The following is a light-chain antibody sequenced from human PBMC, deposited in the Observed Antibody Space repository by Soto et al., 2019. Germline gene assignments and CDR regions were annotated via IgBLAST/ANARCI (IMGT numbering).Light chain of an antibody. CDR1: SSDVGGYNY. CDR3: SSCTSSSTLAV. V-gene: IGLV2-14*01. J-gene: IGLJ2*01. CDR2: DVN. Sequence: QSALAQPASVSGSPGQSITISCTGTSSDVGGYNYVSWYQQDPGKAPKLMIYDVNNRPSGVSNRFSGSKSGNTASLTISGLQAEDEAYYYCSSCTSSSTLAVFGGGTKLTVL.